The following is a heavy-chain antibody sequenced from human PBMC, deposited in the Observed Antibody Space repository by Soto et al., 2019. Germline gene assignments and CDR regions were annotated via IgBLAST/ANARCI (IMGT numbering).Heavy chain of an antibody. CDR3: ARYSGNWFDP. Sequence: PSETLSLTCTVSGGSIRSYYWSWIRQPPGKRLEWIGYIYYSGSTNYNPSLKSRVTISVDTSKNQFSLKLSSVTAADTAVYYCARYSGNWFDPWGQGTLVTVSS. CDR1: GGSIRSYY. V-gene: IGHV4-59*12. CDR2: IYYSGST. J-gene: IGHJ5*02. D-gene: IGHD3-10*01.